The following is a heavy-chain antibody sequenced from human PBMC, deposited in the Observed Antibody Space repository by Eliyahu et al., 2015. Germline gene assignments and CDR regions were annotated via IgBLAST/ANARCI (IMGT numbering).Heavy chain of an antibody. D-gene: IGHD5-18*01. V-gene: IGHV3-30*03. CDR2: LSYDGNNK. J-gene: IGHJ4*02. CDR1: GFTFSGFG. CDR3: ARDQAEGWIHHGSGY. Sequence: QVQLVESGGGVVQPGRSLRLSCAAXGFTFSGFGMHWVRQAPGKGLEWVALLSYDGNNKYYADSVKGRFTISRDISKNTLYLQMNSLRAEDTSIYYCARDQAEGWIHHGSGYWGQGTLVTVSS.